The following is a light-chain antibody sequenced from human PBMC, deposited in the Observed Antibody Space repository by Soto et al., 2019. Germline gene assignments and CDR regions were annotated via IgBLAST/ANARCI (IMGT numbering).Light chain of an antibody. CDR1: QSVGSY. CDR2: DAS. V-gene: IGKV3-11*01. Sequence: EIVLTQSPATLSFPPGQRATLSCRASQSVGSYLAWYQQKPGQAPRLLIYDASNRATGIPARFSGSGSGTDFTLTISSLEPEDFAVYYCQQRSNWPVTFGQGTRLEIK. CDR3: QQRSNWPVT. J-gene: IGKJ5*01.